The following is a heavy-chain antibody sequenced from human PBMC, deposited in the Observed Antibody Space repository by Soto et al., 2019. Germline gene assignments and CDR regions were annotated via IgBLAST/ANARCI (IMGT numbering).Heavy chain of an antibody. CDR1: GGTFSSYA. J-gene: IGHJ6*02. CDR2: IIPIFGTA. V-gene: IGHV1-69*01. D-gene: IGHD2-2*01. Sequence: QVQLVQSGAEVKKPGSSVKVSCKASGGTFSSYAISWVRQAPGQGLEWMGGIIPIFGTANYAQKFQGRVTITADESTSTAYMELSSLRSEDTAVYYCASSHCSSTSCYDYYYGMDVWGQGTTVTVSS. CDR3: ASSHCSSTSCYDYYYGMDV.